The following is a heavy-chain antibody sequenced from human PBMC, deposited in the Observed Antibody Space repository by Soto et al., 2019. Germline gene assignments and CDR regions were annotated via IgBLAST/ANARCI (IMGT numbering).Heavy chain of an antibody. CDR1: GFTFSSYA. V-gene: IGHV3-23*01. D-gene: IGHD6-19*01. Sequence: GGSLRLSCAASGFTFSSYAMSWVRQAPGKGLEWVSAISGSGGSTYYADSVKGRFTISRDNSKNTLYLQMNSLGAEDTAVYYCAKRWGTREDAVIAVAGSDYYYYYGMDVWGQGTTVTVSS. CDR3: AKRWGTREDAVIAVAGSDYYYYYGMDV. CDR2: ISGSGGST. J-gene: IGHJ6*02.